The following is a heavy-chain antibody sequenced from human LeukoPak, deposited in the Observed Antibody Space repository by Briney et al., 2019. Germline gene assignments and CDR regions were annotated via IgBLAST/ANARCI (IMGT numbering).Heavy chain of an antibody. CDR1: GFTFSSYG. Sequence: SGGSLRLSCAASGFTFSSYGMHWVRQAPGKGLEWVAFIRYDGSNKYYADSVKGRFAISRDNSKNTLYLQMNSLRAEDTAVYYCAKSGDVLRFLEWLPSYFDYWGQGTLVTVSS. J-gene: IGHJ4*02. D-gene: IGHD3-3*01. V-gene: IGHV3-30*02. CDR2: IRYDGSNK. CDR3: AKSGDVLRFLEWLPSYFDY.